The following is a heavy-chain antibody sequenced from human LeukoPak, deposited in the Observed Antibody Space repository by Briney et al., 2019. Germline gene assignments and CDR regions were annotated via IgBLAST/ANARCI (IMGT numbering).Heavy chain of an antibody. V-gene: IGHV3-30-3*01. J-gene: IGHJ3*02. CDR3: ARENSGWYDAFDI. CDR1: GFTFSSYA. Sequence: QPGGSLRLSCAASGFTFSSYAMHWVRQAPGKGLEWVAVISYDGSNKYYADSVKGRFTISRDNSKNTLYLQMNSLRAEDTAVYYCARENSGWYDAFDIWGQGTMVTVSS. CDR2: ISYDGSNK. D-gene: IGHD6-19*01.